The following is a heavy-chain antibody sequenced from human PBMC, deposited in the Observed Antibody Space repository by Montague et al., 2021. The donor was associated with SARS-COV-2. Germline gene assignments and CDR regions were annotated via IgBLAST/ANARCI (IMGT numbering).Heavy chain of an antibody. J-gene: IGHJ5*02. Sequence: SETLSLTCTVSGGSMSDHYWAWIRQPPRKGLEWLAYIYYSGGINSXASLKSRVTMSVDTSKSQFSLKLTSVTAADTAVYYCARAVSVRRAVNWFDPWGQGTLVTVSS. CDR3: ARAVSVRRAVNWFDP. D-gene: IGHD3-10*01. CDR2: IYYSGGI. CDR1: GGSMSDHY. V-gene: IGHV4-59*11.